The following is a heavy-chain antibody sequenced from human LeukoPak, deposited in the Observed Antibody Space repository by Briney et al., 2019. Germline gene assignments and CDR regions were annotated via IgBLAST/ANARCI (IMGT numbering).Heavy chain of an antibody. V-gene: IGHV3-73*01. CDR1: GFTISGSA. J-gene: IGHJ4*02. D-gene: IGHD4-23*01. CDR3: TRPTWGGGNRDY. Sequence: GGSLRLSCAASGFTISGSAMHWVRQASGKGLEWVGRIRSKANSYATAYAASVKGRFTISRDDSKNTAYLQMNSLKTEDTAVYYCTRPTWGGGNRDYWGQGTLVTVSS. CDR2: IRSKANSYAT.